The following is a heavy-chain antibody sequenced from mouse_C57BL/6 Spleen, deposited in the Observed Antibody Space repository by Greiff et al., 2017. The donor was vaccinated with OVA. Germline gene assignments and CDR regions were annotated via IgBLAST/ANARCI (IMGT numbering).Heavy chain of an antibody. V-gene: IGHV1-54*01. CDR2: INPGSGGT. CDR1: GYAFTNYL. CDR3: ARWAAQALDY. J-gene: IGHJ2*01. Sequence: VQLQQSGAELVRPGTSVKVSCKASGYAFTNYLIEWVKQRPGQGLEWIGVINPGSGGTNYNEKFKGKATLTADKSSSTAYMQLSSLTSEDSAVYFCARWAAQALDYWGQGTTLTVSS. D-gene: IGHD3-2*02.